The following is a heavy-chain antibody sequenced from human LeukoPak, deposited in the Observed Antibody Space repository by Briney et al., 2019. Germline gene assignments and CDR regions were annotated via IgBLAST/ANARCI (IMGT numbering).Heavy chain of an antibody. D-gene: IGHD5-24*01. Sequence: SQTLSLTXTDSGGSISSGSYYWSWIRQPAGKGLEWIGRIKTSGRTNYNPSLKSRVTISVDTSKNQFSLQLSSVTAADTAVYYCARDQGDGYNPRPFDYWGRGALVTVSS. V-gene: IGHV4-61*02. CDR1: GGSISSGSYY. J-gene: IGHJ4*02. CDR2: IKTSGRT. CDR3: ARDQGDGYNPRPFDY.